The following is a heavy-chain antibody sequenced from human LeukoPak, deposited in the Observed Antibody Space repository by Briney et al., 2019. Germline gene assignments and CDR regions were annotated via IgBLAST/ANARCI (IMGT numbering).Heavy chain of an antibody. Sequence: NPGGSLGLSCAASGFTFSSYSMNWVRQAPGKGLEWVSSISSSSSYIYYADSVKGRFTISRDNAKNSLYLQMNSLRAEDTAVYYCARVSNAQLWLAYYYYMDVWGKGTTVTVSS. J-gene: IGHJ6*03. CDR2: ISSSSSYI. D-gene: IGHD5-18*01. V-gene: IGHV3-21*01. CDR3: ARVSNAQLWLAYYYYMDV. CDR1: GFTFSSYS.